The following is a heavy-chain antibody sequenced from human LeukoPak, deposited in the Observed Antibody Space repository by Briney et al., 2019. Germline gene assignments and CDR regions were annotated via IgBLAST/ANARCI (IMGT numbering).Heavy chain of an antibody. CDR1: GYTFTSYD. CDR3: ARGGGQEEGIASAMGGFDY. Sequence: ASVKVSCKASGYTFTSYDINWARQATGQGLEWMGWMNPNSGNTGYAQKFQGRVTMTRNTSISTAYMELSSLRSEDTAVYYCARGGGQEEGIASAMGGFDYWGQGTLVTVSS. D-gene: IGHD6-25*01. J-gene: IGHJ4*02. V-gene: IGHV1-8*01. CDR2: MNPNSGNT.